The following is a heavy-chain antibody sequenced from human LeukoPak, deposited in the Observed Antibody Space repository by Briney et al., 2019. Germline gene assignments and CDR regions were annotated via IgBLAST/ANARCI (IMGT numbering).Heavy chain of an antibody. J-gene: IGHJ4*02. CDR1: GGSISSSSYY. Sequence: SETLSLTCTVSGGSISSSSYYWGWIRQPPGKGLEWIGSIYYSGSTYYNPSLKSRVTISVDTSKNQFSLKLSSVTAADTAVYYCARHGKVPAAMWGIDYWGQGTLVTVSS. CDR3: ARHGKVPAAMWGIDY. D-gene: IGHD2-2*01. CDR2: IYYSGST. V-gene: IGHV4-39*01.